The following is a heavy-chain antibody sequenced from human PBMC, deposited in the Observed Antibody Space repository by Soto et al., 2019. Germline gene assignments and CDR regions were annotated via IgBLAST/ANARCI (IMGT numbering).Heavy chain of an antibody. Sequence: GSLRLSCAGSGFMFSNFAMTWVRQAPGKGLEWVSTTRSNGEHTYYADSVKGRFTVSRDNSKNTLFLEMSSLRAEDTAIYYCAKDSKSVSVSAARVYGMDVWGQGTTVTVSS. CDR2: TRSNGEHT. V-gene: IGHV3-23*01. CDR1: GFMFSNFA. D-gene: IGHD2-2*01. CDR3: AKDSKSVSVSAARVYGMDV. J-gene: IGHJ6*02.